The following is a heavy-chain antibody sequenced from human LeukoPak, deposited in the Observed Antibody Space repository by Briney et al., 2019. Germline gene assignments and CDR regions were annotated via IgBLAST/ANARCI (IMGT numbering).Heavy chain of an antibody. CDR1: GFTFSSYA. CDR2: IRGSGGGT. J-gene: IGHJ4*02. CDR3: AKAGIGVVGYFDY. D-gene: IGHD6-19*01. Sequence: GGSLRLSCAASGFTFSSYAMSWVRQAPGKGLEWVSTIRGSGGGTYYADSVKGRFTISRDNSKNTLYLQMNSLRDEDTALYYCAKAGIGVVGYFDYWGQGTLVTVSS. V-gene: IGHV3-23*01.